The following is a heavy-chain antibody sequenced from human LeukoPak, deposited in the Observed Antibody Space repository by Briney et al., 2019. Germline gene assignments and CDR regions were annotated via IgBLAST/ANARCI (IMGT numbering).Heavy chain of an antibody. Sequence: GGSLRLSCAASGFTVSSNYMSWVRQAPGKGLERVSVIYSGGSTYYADSVKGRFTISRDNSKNTLYLQMNSLRAEDTAVYYCARGMEWSYFDYWGQGTLVTVSS. J-gene: IGHJ4*02. D-gene: IGHD3-3*01. CDR1: GFTVSSNY. CDR2: IYSGGST. V-gene: IGHV3-66*01. CDR3: ARGMEWSYFDY.